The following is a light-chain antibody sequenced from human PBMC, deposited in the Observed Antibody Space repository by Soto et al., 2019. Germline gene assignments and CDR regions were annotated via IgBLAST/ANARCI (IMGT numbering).Light chain of an antibody. V-gene: IGKV3-20*01. J-gene: IGKJ2*01. Sequence: VLTQSPGTLSLSPGETASLSCWASQSIVSNFLAWYHQRRGQRPRLLIYDSSRRASVIPARFTGSGSGTTFTLTISRVETEDSAISYCQQTFHSPRTFGQRTRLEI. CDR3: QQTFHSPRT. CDR2: DSS. CDR1: QSIVSNF.